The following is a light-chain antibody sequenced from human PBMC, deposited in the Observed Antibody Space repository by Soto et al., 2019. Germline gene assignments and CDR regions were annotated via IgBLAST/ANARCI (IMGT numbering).Light chain of an antibody. J-gene: IGLJ1*01. Sequence: QSVLTQPPSASGSPGQSVTISCTGTSSDVGGYNFVSWYQQHPDKAPKLLIYEVSKRPSGVPDRFSGSRSGNTASLTVQGLTAEDEDAYYCGSYAGSNYVFGTGTKVTV. V-gene: IGLV2-8*01. CDR2: EVS. CDR1: SSDVGGYNF. CDR3: GSYAGSNYV.